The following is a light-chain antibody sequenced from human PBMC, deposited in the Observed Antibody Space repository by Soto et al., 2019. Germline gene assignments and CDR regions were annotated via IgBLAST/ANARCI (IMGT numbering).Light chain of an antibody. CDR1: SSDVGSYNY. J-gene: IGLJ1*01. CDR2: EVS. Sequence: QSVLTQPPSASGSPGQSVTISCTGTSSDVGSYNYVSWYQQHPGKAPKLLIYEVSKWPSGVPDRFSGSKSGNTASLTVSGLQAEDEADYYCSSYAGGNNYVFGTGTKVTVL. V-gene: IGLV2-8*01. CDR3: SSYAGGNNYV.